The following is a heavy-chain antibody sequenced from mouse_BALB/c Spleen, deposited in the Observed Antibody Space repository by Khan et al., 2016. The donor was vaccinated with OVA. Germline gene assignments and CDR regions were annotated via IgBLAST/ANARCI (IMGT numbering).Heavy chain of an antibody. J-gene: IGHJ3*01. V-gene: IGHV3-6*01. D-gene: IGHD3-1*01. CDR3: ARAGSSCPAWFAY. Sequence: EVQLQESGPGLVKPSQSLSLTCSVTGYSITSGYFWNWIRQFPGNNLEWMGYIRYDGDSNYNPSLKNRISITRDPSKNQFFMMLNPVTTEDTATYYCARAGSSCPAWFAYWGQGTLVTVSA. CDR1: GYSITSGYF. CDR2: IRYDGDS.